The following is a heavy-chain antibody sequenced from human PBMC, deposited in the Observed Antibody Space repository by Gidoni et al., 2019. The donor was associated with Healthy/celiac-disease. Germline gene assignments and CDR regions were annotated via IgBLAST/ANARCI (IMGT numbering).Heavy chain of an antibody. J-gene: IGHJ6*02. V-gene: IGHV3-13*01. CDR2: IGTAGDT. Sequence: AIGTAGDTYYPGSVKGRFTISRENAKNSLYLQMNSLRAGDTAVYYCARGQFDYGDYVDYYYYGMDVWGQGTTVTVSS. D-gene: IGHD4-17*01. CDR3: ARGQFDYGDYVDYYYYGMDV.